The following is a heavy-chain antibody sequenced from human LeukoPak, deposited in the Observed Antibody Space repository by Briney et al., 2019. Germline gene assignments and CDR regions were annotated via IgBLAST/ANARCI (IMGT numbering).Heavy chain of an antibody. J-gene: IGHJ3*02. Sequence: GASVKVSCKASGYTFTSYGISWVRQAPGQGLEWMGWISAYNGNTNYAQKLQGRVTMTTDTSTSTAYMELRSLRSDDTAVYYCARDSPPRPTIFGVLDAFDIWSQGTMVTVSS. D-gene: IGHD3-3*01. CDR2: ISAYNGNT. CDR3: ARDSPPRPTIFGVLDAFDI. V-gene: IGHV1-18*01. CDR1: GYTFTSYG.